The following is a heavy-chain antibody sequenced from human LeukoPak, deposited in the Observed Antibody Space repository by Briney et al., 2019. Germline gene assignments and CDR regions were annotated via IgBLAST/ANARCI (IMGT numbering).Heavy chain of an antibody. D-gene: IGHD7-27*01. V-gene: IGHV3-74*01. CDR2: INSDGSST. J-gene: IGHJ4*02. CDR1: GLTFSSYW. CDR3: VSIPGD. Sequence: GGSLRLSCATSGLTFSSYWMHWVRQAPGKGLVWVSRINSDGSSTSYADSVKGRFTISRDNAKNTLYLQMNTLRAEDTAVYYCVSIPGDWGQGILVTVSS.